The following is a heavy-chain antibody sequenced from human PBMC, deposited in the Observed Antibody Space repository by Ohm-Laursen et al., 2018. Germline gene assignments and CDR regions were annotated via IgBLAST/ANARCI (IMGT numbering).Heavy chain of an antibody. J-gene: IGHJ6*02. CDR3: ARDLHSRSSGDGYGMDV. D-gene: IGHD6-6*01. V-gene: IGHV1-2*02. CDR2: INPNSGGT. Sequence: ASVKVSCKPSGYTFTDYYVHWVRQAPGQGLEWMGWINPNSGGTTYTRRFQGRVIMTRDTSINTAYLELNRLRSDDAAVYYCARDLHSRSSGDGYGMDVWGQGTTVAVSS. CDR1: GYTFTDYY.